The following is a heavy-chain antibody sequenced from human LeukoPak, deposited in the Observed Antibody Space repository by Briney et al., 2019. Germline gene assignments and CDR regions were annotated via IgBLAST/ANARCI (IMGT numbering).Heavy chain of an antibody. CDR3: ARLYDSSGYYPYYFDY. D-gene: IGHD3-22*01. CDR1: GGSISSYY. CDR2: IYYSGST. J-gene: IGHJ4*02. Sequence: KSSETLSLTCTVSGGSISSYYWSWIRQPPGKGLEWIGYIYYSGSTNYNPSLKSRVTISVDMSKNQFSLKLSSVTAADTAVYYCARLYDSSGYYPYYFDYWGQGTLVTVSS. V-gene: IGHV4-59*01.